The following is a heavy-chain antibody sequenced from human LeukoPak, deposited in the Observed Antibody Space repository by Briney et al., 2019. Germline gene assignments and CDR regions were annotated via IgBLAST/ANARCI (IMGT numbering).Heavy chain of an antibody. CDR2: IWYDGSNK. CDR3: ARTFSIRYSDWLVDY. V-gene: IGHV3-33*01. CDR1: GFTFSSYG. D-gene: IGHD3-9*01. Sequence: PGGSLRLSCAASGFTFSSYGMHWVRQAPGKGLEWVAVIWYDGSNKYYADSVKGRFTISRDNSKNTLYLQMNSLRAEDTAVYYCARTFSIRYSDWLVDYWGQGTLVTVSS. J-gene: IGHJ4*02.